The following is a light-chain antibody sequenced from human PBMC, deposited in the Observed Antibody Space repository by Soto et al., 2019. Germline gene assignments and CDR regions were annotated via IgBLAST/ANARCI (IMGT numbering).Light chain of an antibody. Sequence: EIVMTQSPATLSVSPWERATLSCRASQSVSSYLAWYQQKPGQAPRLLIYGASSRATGIPDRVSGSGSGTDFTLTISRLEPEDFAVDDCQQFSSYPLTFGGGTKVDIK. V-gene: IGKV3-20*01. CDR2: GAS. J-gene: IGKJ4*01. CDR3: QQFSSYPLT. CDR1: QSVSSY.